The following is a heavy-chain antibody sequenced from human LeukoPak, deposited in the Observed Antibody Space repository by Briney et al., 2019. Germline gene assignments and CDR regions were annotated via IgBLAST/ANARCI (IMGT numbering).Heavy chain of an antibody. CDR3: ARVIGSYGDSAY. Sequence: KTGGSLRLSCAASGFTFSSYSINWVRQAPGKGLEWVSSINTRSYIYSADSVKGRFTISRDNAKNSLYLQMNSLSAEDTAVYYCARVIGSYGDSAYWGQGTLVTVSS. D-gene: IGHD4-17*01. V-gene: IGHV3-21*01. J-gene: IGHJ4*02. CDR1: GFTFSSYS. CDR2: INTRSYI.